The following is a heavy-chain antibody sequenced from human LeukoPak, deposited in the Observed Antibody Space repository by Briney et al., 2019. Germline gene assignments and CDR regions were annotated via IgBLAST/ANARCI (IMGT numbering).Heavy chain of an antibody. CDR2: ISSSGSTI. Sequence: PGGSLRLSCAASGFTFSSYGMDWVRQAPGKGLEWVSYISSSGSTIDYADSVRGRFTISRDNAKNSLYLEMNSLRVEDTAVYYCARDHRYSPANGGGWGQGTLVTVSS. D-gene: IGHD2-15*01. V-gene: IGHV3-48*03. CDR3: ARDHRYSPANGGG. J-gene: IGHJ4*02. CDR1: GFTFSSYG.